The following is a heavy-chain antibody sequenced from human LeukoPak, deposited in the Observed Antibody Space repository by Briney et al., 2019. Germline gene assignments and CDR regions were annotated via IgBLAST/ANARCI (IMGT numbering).Heavy chain of an antibody. Sequence: ASVKVCCKASGYTFTGYYMHWVRQAPGQGLEWMGWINPNSGGTNYAQKFQGRVTMTRDTSISTAYMELSRLRSDDTAVYYCARGVTMVRGVIGYWGQGTLVTVSS. D-gene: IGHD3-10*01. CDR3: ARGVTMVRGVIGY. CDR1: GYTFTGYY. V-gene: IGHV1-2*02. J-gene: IGHJ4*02. CDR2: INPNSGGT.